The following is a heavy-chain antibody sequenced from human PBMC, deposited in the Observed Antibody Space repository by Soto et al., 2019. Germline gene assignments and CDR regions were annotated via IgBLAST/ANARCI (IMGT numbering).Heavy chain of an antibody. CDR1: GGSISSYY. CDR2: IYYSGST. J-gene: IGHJ6*03. Sequence: SETLSLTCTVSGGSISSYYWSWIRQPPGKGLEWIGYIYYSGSTNYNPSLKSRVTISVDTSKNQFSLKLSSVTAADTAVYYCARLGDFWSGCGYYYYYYMDVWGKGTTVTVSS. D-gene: IGHD3-3*01. V-gene: IGHV4-59*01. CDR3: ARLGDFWSGCGYYYYYYMDV.